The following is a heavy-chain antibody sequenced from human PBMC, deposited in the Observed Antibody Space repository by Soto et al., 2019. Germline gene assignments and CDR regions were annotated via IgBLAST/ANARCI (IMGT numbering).Heavy chain of an antibody. D-gene: IGHD3-3*02. CDR3: ARDTETLGPRANDALDI. CDR2: INAGSGNT. V-gene: IGHV1-3*01. J-gene: IGHJ3*02. Sequence: ASVKVSCKATGYTFSAYTMNWVRQAPGQSHEWMGWINAGSGNTKYSQNFQGRVSITRDTSASTVYMELTGLASEDTAVYYCARDTETLGPRANDALDIWGQGTMVTVSS. CDR1: GYTFSAYT.